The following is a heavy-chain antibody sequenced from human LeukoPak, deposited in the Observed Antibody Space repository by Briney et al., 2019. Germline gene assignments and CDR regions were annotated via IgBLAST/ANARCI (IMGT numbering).Heavy chain of an antibody. CDR3: ARDIKGVTYYYDSSGYSGFDY. D-gene: IGHD3-22*01. CDR1: GFTVSNNY. J-gene: IGHJ4*02. Sequence: PGGSLRLSCAASGFTVSNNYMSWVRQAPGKGLEWVSSISSSSSYIYYADSVKGRFTISKDNAKNSLYLQMNSLRAEDTAVYYCARDIKGVTYYYDSSGYSGFDYWGQGTLVTVSS. V-gene: IGHV3-21*01. CDR2: ISSSSSYI.